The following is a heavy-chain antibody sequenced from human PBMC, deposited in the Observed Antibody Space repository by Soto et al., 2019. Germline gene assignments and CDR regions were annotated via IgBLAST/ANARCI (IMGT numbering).Heavy chain of an antibody. CDR1: GFTFSNYA. CDR3: ARDGLGAYTYGSYYFDY. V-gene: IGHV3-23*01. Sequence: EVQQLESGGGLVQPGGSLRLSCAASGFTFSNYAMSWVRQAPGKGLEWVSTISTSGGSTYSADSVKGRFTISRDNSKNTLYLQMNSLRAEDTAVYYCARDGLGAYTYGSYYFDYWGQVPLGSVSS. J-gene: IGHJ4*02. CDR2: ISTSGGST. D-gene: IGHD5-18*01.